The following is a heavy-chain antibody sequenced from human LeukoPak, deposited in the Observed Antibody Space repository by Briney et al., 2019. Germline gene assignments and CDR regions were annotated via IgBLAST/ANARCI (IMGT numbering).Heavy chain of an antibody. D-gene: IGHD1-26*01. J-gene: IGHJ4*02. V-gene: IGHV5-10-1*01. Sequence: GESLKISCQGSGYSFTNYWISWVRQMPGKGLEWMGRIDPSDSYTNYSPSFQGHVTISADKSISTAYLQWSSLKASDTAMYYCSRHSGSYSDYWGQGTLVTVSS. CDR2: IDPSDSYT. CDR1: GYSFTNYW. CDR3: SRHSGSYSDY.